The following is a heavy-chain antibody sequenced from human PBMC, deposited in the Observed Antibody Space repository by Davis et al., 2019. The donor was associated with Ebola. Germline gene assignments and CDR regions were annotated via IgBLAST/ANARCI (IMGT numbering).Heavy chain of an antibody. Sequence: GESLKISCAASGFTFSDYYMSWIRQAPGKGLEWVSYISSSGSTIYYADSVKGRFTISRDNAKNSLYLQMNSLRAEDTAVYYCANYGSGSYSNYYYGMDVWGQGTTVTVSS. CDR1: GFTFSDYY. V-gene: IGHV3-11*01. J-gene: IGHJ6*02. CDR2: ISSSGSTI. CDR3: ANYGSGSYSNYYYGMDV. D-gene: IGHD3-10*01.